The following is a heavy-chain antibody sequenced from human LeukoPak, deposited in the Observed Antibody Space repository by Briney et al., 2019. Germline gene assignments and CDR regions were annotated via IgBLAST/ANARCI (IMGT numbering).Heavy chain of an antibody. V-gene: IGHV3-7*01. CDR3: ARESTEDRPGS. CDR1: GFTFSTYS. CDR2: IDQDGSDK. Sequence: PGGSLRLSCAASGFTFSTYSMNWVRQAPGKGLEWVANIDQDGSDKSYVGSVKGRFTISRDDAKNSLFLQMNSLRAEDTAVYYCARESTEDRPGSWGQGTLVTVSS. J-gene: IGHJ5*02. D-gene: IGHD5/OR15-5a*01.